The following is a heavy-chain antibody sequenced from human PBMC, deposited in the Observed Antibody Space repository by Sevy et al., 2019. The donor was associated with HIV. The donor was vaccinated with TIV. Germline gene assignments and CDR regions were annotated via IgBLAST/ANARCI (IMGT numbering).Heavy chain of an antibody. D-gene: IGHD4-4*01. V-gene: IGHV3-15*01. Sequence: GGSLRLSCAASGFTFSNAWMSWVRQAPGKGLEWVGRIKSKTDGGTTDYAAPVKGRFTNSRDDSKITLYLQMNSLKTEDKAVYYCTKDQMGYDYSNYYYYYYMDVWGKGTTVTVSS. CDR3: TKDQMGYDYSNYYYYYYMDV. CDR2: IKSKTDGGTT. CDR1: GFTFSNAW. J-gene: IGHJ6*03.